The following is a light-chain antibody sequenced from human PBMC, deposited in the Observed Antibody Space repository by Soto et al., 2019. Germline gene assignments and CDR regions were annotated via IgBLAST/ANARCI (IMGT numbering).Light chain of an antibody. CDR1: SSDVGGYNY. V-gene: IGLV2-14*01. J-gene: IGLJ2*01. Sequence: QSVLTQPASVSGSPGQSITISCTGTSSDVGGYNYVSWYQQHPGKAPKLMIYEASNRPSGVSNRFSGSKSGNTASLTISGLQAEDEAEYYCSSYTSSSTLVVFGGGTKLTVL. CDR3: SSYTSSSTLVV. CDR2: EAS.